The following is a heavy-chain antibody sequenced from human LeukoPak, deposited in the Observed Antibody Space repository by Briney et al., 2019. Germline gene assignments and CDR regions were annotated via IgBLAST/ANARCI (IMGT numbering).Heavy chain of an antibody. CDR2: IYSGGST. J-gene: IGHJ4*02. CDR3: ARGENWQQLVHF. V-gene: IGHV3-53*01. Sequence: PGGSLRLSCAASGFTVSSNYMSWVRPAPGKGLEWVSIIYSGGSTYYAGSVKGRFAISRDNSKNTLYLQMNSLRAEDTAVYYCARGENWQQLVHFWGQGTLVTVSS. D-gene: IGHD6-13*01. CDR1: GFTVSSNY.